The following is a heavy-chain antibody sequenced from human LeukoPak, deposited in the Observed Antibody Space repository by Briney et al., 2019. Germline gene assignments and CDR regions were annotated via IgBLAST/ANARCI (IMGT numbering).Heavy chain of an antibody. CDR3: ARYSSSSSALDY. CDR2: IYYSGST. CDR1: GGSISSYY. V-gene: IGHV4-59*08. D-gene: IGHD6-6*01. Sequence: SETLSLTCTVSGGSISSYYWTRIRQPPGKGLEWIGYIYYSGSTNYNPSLKSRLTISLDTSKNQFSLKLSSVTAADTAVYYCARYSSSSSALDYWGQGTLVTVSS. J-gene: IGHJ4*02.